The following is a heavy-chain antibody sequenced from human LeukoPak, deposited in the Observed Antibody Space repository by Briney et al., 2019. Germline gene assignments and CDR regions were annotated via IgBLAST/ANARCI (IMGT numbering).Heavy chain of an antibody. V-gene: IGHV3-30*03. J-gene: IGHJ6*02. CDR2: ISYDGSNK. CDR1: GSTFSSYG. Sequence: QPGRSLRLSCAASGSTFSSYGMHWVRQAPGKGLEWVAVISYDGSNKYYADSVKGRFTISRDNSKNTLYLQMNSLRAEDTAVYYCATREYSSSWSLYYYYYGMDVWGQGTTVTVSS. CDR3: ATREYSSSWSLYYYYYGMDV. D-gene: IGHD6-13*01.